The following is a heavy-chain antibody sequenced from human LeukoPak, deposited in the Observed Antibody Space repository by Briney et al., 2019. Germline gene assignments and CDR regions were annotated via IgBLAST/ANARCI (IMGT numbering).Heavy chain of an antibody. D-gene: IGHD3-22*01. Sequence: GGSLRLSCAASGFTFGRYWMSWVRQAPGKGLEWVANIKQDGSQKFYVDSVKGRFTISRDNAKNSLYLQMNSLRAEDTALYYCARGDYYESSGYFIDAFDIWGQGTMVTVSA. CDR2: IKQDGSQK. CDR3: ARGDYYESSGYFIDAFDI. CDR1: GFTFGRYW. J-gene: IGHJ3*02. V-gene: IGHV3-7*01.